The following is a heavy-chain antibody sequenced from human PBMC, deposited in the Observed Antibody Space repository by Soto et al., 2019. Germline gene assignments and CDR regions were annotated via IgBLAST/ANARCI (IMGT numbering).Heavy chain of an antibody. V-gene: IGHV3-33*01. J-gene: IGHJ4*02. D-gene: IGHD3-3*01. CDR1: GFTFSSYG. CDR3: ARGPYDFWSGYVGSPGY. CDR2: IWYDGSNK. Sequence: HPGGSLRLSCAASGFTFSSYGMHWVRQAPGKGLEWVAVIWYDGSNKYYADSVKGRFTISRDNSKNTLYLQMNSLRAEDTAVYYCARGPYDFWSGYVGSPGYWGQGTLVTVSS.